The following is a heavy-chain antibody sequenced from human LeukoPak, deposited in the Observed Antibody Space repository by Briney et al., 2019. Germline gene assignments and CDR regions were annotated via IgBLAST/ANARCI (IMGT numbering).Heavy chain of an antibody. V-gene: IGHV3-23*01. D-gene: IGHD6-19*01. J-gene: IGHJ4*02. CDR2: VRPDGDRT. CDR3: AREQSGTRGWYTVDY. Sequence: PGGSLRLSCAASGFTFSTYAITWVRQGPGKGLEWVSAVRPDGDRTYYANSVRGRFTISRDNSKDTVYLQINGLRVEDTAVYYCAREQSGTRGWYTVDYWGQGTLVTVSS. CDR1: GFTFSTYA.